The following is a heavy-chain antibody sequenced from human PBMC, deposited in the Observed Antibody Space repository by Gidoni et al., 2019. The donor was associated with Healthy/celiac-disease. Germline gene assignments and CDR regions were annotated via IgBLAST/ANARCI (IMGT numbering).Heavy chain of an antibody. Sequence: EVQLVDSGGGSLQPGRSLRLSCAASGFTFDDYAMHWVRQAPGKGLEWVSGISGNSGSIGYADSVNGRFTISRDNAKNSLYLQMNSLRAEDTALYYCAKDIGGGSQATTNYYDSSGLDYWGQGTLVTVSS. CDR3: AKDIGGGSQATTNYYDSSGLDY. CDR1: GFTFDDYA. D-gene: IGHD3-22*01. J-gene: IGHJ4*02. V-gene: IGHV3-9*01. CDR2: ISGNSGSI.